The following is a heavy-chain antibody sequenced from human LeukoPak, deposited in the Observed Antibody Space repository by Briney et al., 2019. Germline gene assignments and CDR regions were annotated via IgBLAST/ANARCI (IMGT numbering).Heavy chain of an antibody. Sequence: SETLSLTCTVSGGSISTYYWSWIRQPAGKGLEWIGRIYTSGSTNYNPSLKSRVTMSVDTSKNHFSLNLNSVTAADTAVYYRARDGHSDTSRALDYWGQGTLVTVSS. V-gene: IGHV4-4*07. CDR2: IYTSGST. D-gene: IGHD5-12*01. CDR1: GGSISTYY. J-gene: IGHJ4*02. CDR3: ARDGHSDTSRALDY.